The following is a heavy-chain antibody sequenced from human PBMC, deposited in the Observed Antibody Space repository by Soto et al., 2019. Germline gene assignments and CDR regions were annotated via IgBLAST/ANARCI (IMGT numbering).Heavy chain of an antibody. CDR1: GGSISSYY. J-gene: IGHJ5*02. Sequence: SETLSLTCTVSGGSISSYYWSWIRQPPGKGLEWIGYIYYSGSANYNPSLKSRVTISVDTSKNQFSLKLSSVTAADTAVYYCARDPILTGPGWFDPWGQGTLVTVSS. D-gene: IGHD3-9*01. CDR2: IYYSGSA. CDR3: ARDPILTGPGWFDP. V-gene: IGHV4-59*13.